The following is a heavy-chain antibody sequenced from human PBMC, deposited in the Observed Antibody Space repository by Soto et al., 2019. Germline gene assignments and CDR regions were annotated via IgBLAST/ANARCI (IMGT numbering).Heavy chain of an antibody. Sequence: KPSETLSLTCTVSGGSVSSGSYYWSWIRQPPGKGLEWIGYIYYSGSTNYKPSLKSRVTISVDTSKNQFSLKLSSVTAADTAVYYCAWGPYDFLGDYYYYYGMDVWGQGTTVTVSS. D-gene: IGHD3-3*01. J-gene: IGHJ6*02. CDR2: IYYSGST. CDR1: GGSVSSGSYY. CDR3: AWGPYDFLGDYYYYYGMDV. V-gene: IGHV4-61*01.